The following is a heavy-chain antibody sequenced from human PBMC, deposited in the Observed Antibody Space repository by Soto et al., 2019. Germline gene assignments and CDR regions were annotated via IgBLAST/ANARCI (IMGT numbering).Heavy chain of an antibody. Sequence: SQTLSLTCAISGNSVSSNSAAWNWIRPSPSRGLEWLGRTYYRSKWYNDYAVSVKSRITINPDTSKNQFSLQLNSVTPEDTAVYYCASYYYDSSGDNCFDLWGQGPLVTVFS. J-gene: IGHJ5*02. CDR3: ASYYYDSSGDNCFDL. D-gene: IGHD3-22*01. V-gene: IGHV6-1*01. CDR1: GNSVSSNSAA. CDR2: TYYRSKWYN.